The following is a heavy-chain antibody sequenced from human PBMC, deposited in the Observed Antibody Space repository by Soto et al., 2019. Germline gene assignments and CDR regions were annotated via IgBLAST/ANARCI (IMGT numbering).Heavy chain of an antibody. V-gene: IGHV1-2*04. CDR1: GEGLESYS. CDR2: INPNSGGT. CDR3: ARSFGVAAAGPFDY. D-gene: IGHD6-13*01. Sequence: WEACGEGLESYSMRWARQEHGQGLEWMGWINPNSGGTNYAQKFQGWVTMTRDTSKNQFSLKLSSVTAADTAVYYCARSFGVAAAGPFDYWGQGTLVTGSS. J-gene: IGHJ4*02.